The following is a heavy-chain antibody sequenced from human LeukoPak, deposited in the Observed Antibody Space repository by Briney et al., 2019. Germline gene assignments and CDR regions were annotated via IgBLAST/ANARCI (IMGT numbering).Heavy chain of an antibody. J-gene: IGHJ6*02. CDR3: AREGGDYVDYYYGMDV. D-gene: IGHD4-17*01. Sequence: PGGSLRLSCAASGFTFSSYAMHWVRQAPGKGLEWVAVISYDGSNKYYADSVKGRFTISRDNPKNTLYLQMNSLRAEDTAVYYCAREGGDYVDYYYGMDVWGQGTTVTVSS. CDR2: ISYDGSNK. CDR1: GFTFSSYA. V-gene: IGHV3-30-3*01.